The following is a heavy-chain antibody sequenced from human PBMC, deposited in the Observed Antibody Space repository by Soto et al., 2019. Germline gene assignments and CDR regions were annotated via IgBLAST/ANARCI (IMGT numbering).Heavy chain of an antibody. V-gene: IGHV1-18*01. CDR3: ASLRRIVGATGHYYYGMDV. Sequence: GPSVKVSCKASGYTFTSYGISWVRQAPGQGLEWMGWISAYNGNTNYAQKLQGRVTMTTDTSTSTAYMELRSLRSDDTAVYYCASLRRIVGATGHYYYGMDVWGQGTTVTVSS. CDR1: GYTFTSYG. CDR2: ISAYNGNT. J-gene: IGHJ6*02. D-gene: IGHD1-26*01.